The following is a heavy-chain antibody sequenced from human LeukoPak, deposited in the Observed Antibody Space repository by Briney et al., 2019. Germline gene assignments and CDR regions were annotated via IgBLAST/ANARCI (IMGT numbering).Heavy chain of an antibody. CDR2: ISAYNGNT. J-gene: IGHJ4*02. CDR3: ARESGSYFDY. Sequence: GASVKVSCKASGYTFTSYGISWVRQAPGQGLEWMGWISAYNGNTNYAQKLQGRVTMTRDTSTSTVYMELSSLRSEDTAVYYCARESGSYFDYWGQGTLVTVSS. V-gene: IGHV1-18*01. CDR1: GYTFTSYG.